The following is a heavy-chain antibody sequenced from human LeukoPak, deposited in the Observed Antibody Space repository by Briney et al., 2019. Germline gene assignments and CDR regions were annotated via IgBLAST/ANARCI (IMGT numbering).Heavy chain of an antibody. Sequence: GASVKVSCKASGYTFTSYGISWVRQAPGQGLEWMGWISAYNGNTNYAQKLQGRVTMTTDTSTSTAYMELRSLRSDDTAVYYCAREVQYYYDSSGYYPDYWGQGTLVTVSS. D-gene: IGHD3-22*01. CDR2: ISAYNGNT. CDR1: GYTFTSYG. CDR3: AREVQYYYDSSGYYPDY. J-gene: IGHJ4*02. V-gene: IGHV1-18*01.